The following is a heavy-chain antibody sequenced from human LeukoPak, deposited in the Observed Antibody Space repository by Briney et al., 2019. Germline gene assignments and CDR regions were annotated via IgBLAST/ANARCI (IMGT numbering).Heavy chain of an antibody. Sequence: GGSLRLSCAASGFTFSSYGMHWVRQAPGEGLEWVAVISYDGSNKYYADSVKGRFTISRDNSKNTLYLQMNSLRAEDTAVYYCARREWLRHYYYGMDVWGQGTTVTVSS. CDR2: ISYDGSNK. D-gene: IGHD5-12*01. V-gene: IGHV3-30*03. J-gene: IGHJ6*02. CDR1: GFTFSSYG. CDR3: ARREWLRHYYYGMDV.